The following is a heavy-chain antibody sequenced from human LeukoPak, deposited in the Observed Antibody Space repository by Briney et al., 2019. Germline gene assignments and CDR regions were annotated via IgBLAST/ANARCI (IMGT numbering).Heavy chain of an antibody. CDR3: ARASLASAGTRF. CDR2: INARNGDT. V-gene: IGHV1-2*02. D-gene: IGHD6-13*01. Sequence: ASVKVSCKASGYSFTSYYIHWVRQAPGRGLEWVGWINARNGDTNYAQKFQGRVILTRDTSITTSYMEVISLTSDDTAVYYCARASLASAGTRFWGQGTLVIVSS. CDR1: GYSFTSYY. J-gene: IGHJ1*01.